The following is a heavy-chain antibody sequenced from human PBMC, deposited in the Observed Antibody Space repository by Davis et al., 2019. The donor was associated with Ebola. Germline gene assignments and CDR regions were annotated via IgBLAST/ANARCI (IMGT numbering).Heavy chain of an antibody. CDR1: GYNFIEYF. Sequence: ASVKVSCKASGYNFIEYFMHWVRQAPGQGLEWMGRINSNNGDTNYAQKFQGRVTMTRDTSISTTYLELSSLRSDDTAMYYCARELLVTGYKCADYWGQGTLVTVSS. CDR2: INSNNGDT. D-gene: IGHD3-9*01. V-gene: IGHV1-2*02. J-gene: IGHJ4*02. CDR3: ARELLVTGYKCADY.